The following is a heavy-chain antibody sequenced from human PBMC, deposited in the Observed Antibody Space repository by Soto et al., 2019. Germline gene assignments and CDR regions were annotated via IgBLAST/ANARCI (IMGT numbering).Heavy chain of an antibody. CDR2: IDPSGGST. J-gene: IGHJ4*02. V-gene: IGHV1-46*03. Sequence: QVQLVQSGAEVKKPGASVKVSCKASGYTVTRHYMHWVRQAPGQGLEWMGIIDPSGGSTTYAQKFQDRGTMTRDMSTRTVYMELSSLRSDDTAIYYCTRGSTVVTLDDFDSWGQGTLVTVSS. D-gene: IGHD2-21*02. CDR3: TRGSTVVTLDDFDS. CDR1: GYTVTRHY.